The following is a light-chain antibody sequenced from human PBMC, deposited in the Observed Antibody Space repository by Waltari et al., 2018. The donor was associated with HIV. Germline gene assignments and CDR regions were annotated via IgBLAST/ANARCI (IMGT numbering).Light chain of an antibody. CDR2: DAS. Sequence: EIVLTQSPATLSLSPGEKDTLSCRASQSVSSDVAWYQQKPGQAPRLLSYDASNRATGIPARFSGSGSGADFTLTISSLEPEDFAVYYCQQRSNWPPGLTFGGGTKVEIK. V-gene: IGKV3-11*01. CDR1: QSVSSD. J-gene: IGKJ4*01. CDR3: QQRSNWPPGLT.